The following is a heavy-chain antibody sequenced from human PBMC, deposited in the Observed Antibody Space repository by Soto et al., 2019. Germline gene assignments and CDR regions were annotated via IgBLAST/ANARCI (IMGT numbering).Heavy chain of an antibody. D-gene: IGHD2-21*02. V-gene: IGHV4-39*01. Sequence: SETLSLTCTVSSASISSSSYTWGWIRQPPGKGLEWIGSIYYSGSTYYNPSLKSRVTISVDTSKNQFSLKLSSVTAADTAVYYCARQVTPPREGAFDLWGQGTMVTVSS. J-gene: IGHJ3*01. CDR1: SASISSSSYT. CDR2: IYYSGST. CDR3: ARQVTPPREGAFDL.